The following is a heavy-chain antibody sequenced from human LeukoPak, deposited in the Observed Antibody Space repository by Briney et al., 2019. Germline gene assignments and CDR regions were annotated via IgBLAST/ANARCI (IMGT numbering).Heavy chain of an antibody. D-gene: IGHD2-21*02. Sequence: GGSLRLSCAASGFTLSSYAMSWVRQAPGKGLEWVSAISGSGGSTYYADSVKGRFTISRDNSKNTLSLQMNSLRAEDTAVYYCAKDSFHIVVVTAIDYWGQGTLVTVSS. J-gene: IGHJ4*02. CDR2: ISGSGGST. CDR1: GFTLSSYA. CDR3: AKDSFHIVVVTAIDY. V-gene: IGHV3-23*01.